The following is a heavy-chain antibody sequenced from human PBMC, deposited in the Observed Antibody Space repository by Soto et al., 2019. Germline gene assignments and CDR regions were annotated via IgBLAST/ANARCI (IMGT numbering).Heavy chain of an antibody. Sequence: GESLKISCKGSGYIFSSYWIGWVRQVPGKGLEWMGNIYPGDSDTRYNPSFQGQVTISIDKSINTAYLQWSSLRASDTAMYYCARPYGGNSPLFDFWGQGTLVTV. CDR1: GYIFSSYW. V-gene: IGHV5-51*01. CDR2: IYPGDSDT. D-gene: IGHD2-21*02. CDR3: ARPYGGNSPLFDF. J-gene: IGHJ4*01.